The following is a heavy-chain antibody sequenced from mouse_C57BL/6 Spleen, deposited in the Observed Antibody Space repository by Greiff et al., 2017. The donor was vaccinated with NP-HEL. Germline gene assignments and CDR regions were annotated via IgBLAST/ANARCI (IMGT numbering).Heavy chain of an antibody. V-gene: IGHV1-69*01. D-gene: IGHD1-1*01. CDR1: GYTFTSYW. CDR2: IDPSVSYT. CDR3: ARKSITTVFDY. J-gene: IGHJ2*01. Sequence: QVQLQQPGAELVMPGASVKLSCKASGYTFTSYWMLWVKQRPGQGLEWIGEIDPSVSYTTYNQKFKGKSTLTVDNSSSTAYMQLSSLTSEDYAVYYCARKSITTVFDYWGQGTTLTVSS.